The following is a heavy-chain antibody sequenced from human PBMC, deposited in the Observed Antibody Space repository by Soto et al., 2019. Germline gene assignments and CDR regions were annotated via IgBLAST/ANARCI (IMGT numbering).Heavy chain of an antibody. CDR2: INHSGST. V-gene: IGHV4-34*01. Sequence: QVQLQQWGAGLLKPSETLSLTCAVYGGSFSGYYWSWIRQPPGKGLEWIGEINHSGSTNYNPSLNSRVTISVDTSKNQFSLKLSSVTAADTAVYYCARCRQLLPKENDYWGQGTLVTVSS. CDR1: GGSFSGYY. D-gene: IGHD2-2*01. J-gene: IGHJ4*02. CDR3: ARCRQLLPKENDY.